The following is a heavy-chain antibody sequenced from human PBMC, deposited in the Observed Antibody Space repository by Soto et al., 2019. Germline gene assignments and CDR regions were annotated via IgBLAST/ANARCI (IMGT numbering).Heavy chain of an antibody. D-gene: IGHD5-12*01. CDR2: IYHSGST. J-gene: IGHJ4*02. Sequence: QVQLQESGPGLVKPSGTLSLTCAVSSGSISSSNWWSWVRQPPGKGLEWIGEIYHSGSTNYNPAPKSRVTISVDKSKNQFSLKLSSVTAADPAVYYCASVSREYSGYDFSGDNYFDYWGQGTLVTVSS. CDR3: ASVSREYSGYDFSGDNYFDY. V-gene: IGHV4-4*02. CDR1: SGSISSSNW.